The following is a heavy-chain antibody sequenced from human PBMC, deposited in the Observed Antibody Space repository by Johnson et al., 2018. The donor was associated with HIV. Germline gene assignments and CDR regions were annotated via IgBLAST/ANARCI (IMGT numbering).Heavy chain of an antibody. Sequence: VRLVESGGGLVQPGRSLRLSCAASGFTLSTYGMHWVRQAPGKGLEWVAVISYDGSNKYYADSVKGRFTTSRDNSKNTLFLQMNSLKTEDTAVYYCTTGFATFDIWGQGTMVTVSS. CDR1: GFTLSTYG. CDR2: ISYDGSNK. J-gene: IGHJ3*02. CDR3: TTGFATFDI. V-gene: IGHV3-30*03.